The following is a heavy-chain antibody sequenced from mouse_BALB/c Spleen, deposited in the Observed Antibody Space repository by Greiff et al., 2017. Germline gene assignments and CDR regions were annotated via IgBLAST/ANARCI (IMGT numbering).Heavy chain of an antibody. Sequence: QVHVKQSGAELARPGASVKMSCKASGYTFTSYTMHWVKQRPGQGLEWIGYINPSSGYTNYNQKFKDKATLTADKSSSTAYMQLSSLTSEDSAVYYCAWGKSIYYGNYAWFAYWGQGTLVTVSA. J-gene: IGHJ3*01. D-gene: IGHD2-1*01. CDR1: GYTFTSYT. CDR2: INPSSGYT. V-gene: IGHV1-4*01. CDR3: AWGKSIYYGNYAWFAY.